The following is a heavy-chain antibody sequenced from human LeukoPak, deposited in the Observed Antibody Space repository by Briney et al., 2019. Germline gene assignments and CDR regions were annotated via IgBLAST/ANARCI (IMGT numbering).Heavy chain of an antibody. CDR2: IYHSGST. CDR1: GGSISSSNW. D-gene: IGHD1-26*01. J-gene: IGHJ4*02. CDR3: ARRYSGSYYPNDY. V-gene: IGHV4-4*02. Sequence: SGTLSLTCAVSGGSISSSNWWSWVRQPPGKGLGWIGEIYHSGSTNYNPSLKSRVTISVDKSKNQFSLKLSSVTAADTAVYYCARRYSGSYYPNDYWGQGTLVTVSS.